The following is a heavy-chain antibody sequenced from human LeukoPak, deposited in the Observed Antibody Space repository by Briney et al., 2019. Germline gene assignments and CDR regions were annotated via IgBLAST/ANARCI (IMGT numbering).Heavy chain of an antibody. Sequence: SETLSLTCPVSGGSIGSYYWSRIRQPPGKGLEWIGYIYYSGSTNSNPSLKSRVTISVDTSKNQFSLKLSSVTAADTAVYYCARANVVPSPYYYYYYGMDVWGRGTTVTVSS. V-gene: IGHV4-59*01. CDR2: IYYSGST. CDR3: ARANVVPSPYYYYYYGMDV. J-gene: IGHJ6*02. D-gene: IGHD2-15*01. CDR1: GGSIGSYY.